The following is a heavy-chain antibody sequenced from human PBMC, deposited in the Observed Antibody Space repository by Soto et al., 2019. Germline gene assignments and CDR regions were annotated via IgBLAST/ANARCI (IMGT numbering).Heavy chain of an antibody. J-gene: IGHJ4*02. CDR2: MSFDGSED. Sequence: QVQLVESGGGVVQPGTSLRVSCVASGFSFRYYAMQWVRQAPGKGLEWVAVMSFDGSEDYYADSVKGRFTISRDNSKNTLYLQMNSLRVEDTAVYYCARVPDPTYCSGGRCYLGYFDYWGQGTLVTVSS. CDR3: ARVPDPTYCSGGRCYLGYFDY. CDR1: GFSFRYYA. V-gene: IGHV3-30*04. D-gene: IGHD2-15*01.